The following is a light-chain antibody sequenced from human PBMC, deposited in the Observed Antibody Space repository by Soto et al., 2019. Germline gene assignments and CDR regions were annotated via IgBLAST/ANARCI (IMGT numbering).Light chain of an antibody. J-gene: IGKJ4*01. CDR3: QQRSNSPLT. Sequence: EVVLTQSPATLSLSPGERATLSCRASQSVSSYLAWYQQTPGQPPRLLIYDASNRATGIPARFSGSGSGTDFTLTISSLYADDFSVYYCQQRSNSPLTFGGGTKVEIK. CDR2: DAS. CDR1: QSVSSY. V-gene: IGKV3-11*01.